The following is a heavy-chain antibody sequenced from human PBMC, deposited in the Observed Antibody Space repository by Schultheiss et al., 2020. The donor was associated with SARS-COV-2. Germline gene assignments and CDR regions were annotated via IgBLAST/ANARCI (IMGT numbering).Heavy chain of an antibody. V-gene: IGHV4-30-4*01. D-gene: IGHD2-2*02. J-gene: IGHJ4*02. Sequence: SETLSLTCTVSGGSISSGDYYWSWIRQPPGKGLEWIGYIYSSGRTYNNPSLKSRVTISVDTSKNQFSLKLSSVTAADTAVYYCGRVMNRESAIDYWGQGTLVTVSS. CDR3: GRVMNRESAIDY. CDR2: IYSSGRT. CDR1: GGSISSGDYY.